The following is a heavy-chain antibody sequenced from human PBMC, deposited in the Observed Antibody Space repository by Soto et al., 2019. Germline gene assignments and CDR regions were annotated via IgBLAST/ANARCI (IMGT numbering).Heavy chain of an antibody. CDR3: AREANSPTAPFDL. D-gene: IGHD2-21*02. J-gene: IGHJ4*01. CDR1: GFTFSSFY. CDR2: ISFDGGSK. Sequence: GGSLRLSCAASGFTFSSFYFHWVRQAPGKGLEWVAVISFDGGSKYFADSVKGRFTISRDNSKNTLYLQMNSLRPQDTAVYYCAREANSPTAPFDLWGQGTLVTVSS. V-gene: IGHV3-30*14.